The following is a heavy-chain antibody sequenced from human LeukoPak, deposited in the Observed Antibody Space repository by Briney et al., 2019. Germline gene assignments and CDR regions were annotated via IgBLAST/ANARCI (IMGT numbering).Heavy chain of an antibody. CDR3: TTGPTKVGFDP. V-gene: IGHV3-15*01. J-gene: IGHJ5*02. D-gene: IGHD1-26*01. CDR2: IKSKSEAGTT. CDR1: GFSLSNTW. Sequence: KSGGSLRLSCAASGFSLSNTWMSWVRQAPGKGLEWVCRIKSKSEAGTTDYAAPVRGRFTISRHDSKNTLYLQMDRLITEDTGIYYCTTGPTKVGFDPWGQGTLVTVSS.